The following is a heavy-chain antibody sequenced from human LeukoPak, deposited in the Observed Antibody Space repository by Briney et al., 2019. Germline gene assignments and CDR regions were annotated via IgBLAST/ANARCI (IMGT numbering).Heavy chain of an antibody. CDR3: EKVQEMDTSLPPLHF. CDR2: ISCSGGTT. D-gene: IGHD5-24*01. Sequence: GGSLTLSCAASGFTFSNYAMSWVRQPPGKGLEWVLAISCSGGTTFYADSVTRRFPISRDKSKNTLHLQVNRIRAADTAISYCEKVQEMDTSLPPLHFWGQGTLVTVSS. CDR1: GFTFSNYA. J-gene: IGHJ4*02. V-gene: IGHV3-23*01.